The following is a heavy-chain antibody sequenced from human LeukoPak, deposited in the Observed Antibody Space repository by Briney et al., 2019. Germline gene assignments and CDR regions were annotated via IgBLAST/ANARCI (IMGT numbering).Heavy chain of an antibody. CDR3: ARVLRTRRLPRKDAFDI. CDR2: IYTSGST. V-gene: IGHV4-4*07. J-gene: IGHJ3*02. D-gene: IGHD1-14*01. Sequence: SETLSLTCTVSGGSLSSYYWSWVRQPAGKGLEWVGRIYTSGSTNYNPSLKSRVTMSVDTSKNQFSLKLSSVTAADTAVYYCARVLRTRRLPRKDAFDIWGQGTMVTVSS. CDR1: GGSLSSYY.